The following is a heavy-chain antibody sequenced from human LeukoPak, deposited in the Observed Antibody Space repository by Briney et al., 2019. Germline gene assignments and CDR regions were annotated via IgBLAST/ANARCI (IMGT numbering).Heavy chain of an antibody. CDR2: IYYSGST. V-gene: IGHV4-59*01. Sequence: SETLSLTCTVSGGSISSYYWSWIRQPPGKGLEWIGYIYYSGSTNYNPSLKSRVTISVDTSKNQFSLKLSSVTAADTAVYFCATYIVGARHFDYWGQGTLVTVSS. CDR1: GGSISSYY. CDR3: ATYIVGARHFDY. J-gene: IGHJ4*02. D-gene: IGHD1-26*01.